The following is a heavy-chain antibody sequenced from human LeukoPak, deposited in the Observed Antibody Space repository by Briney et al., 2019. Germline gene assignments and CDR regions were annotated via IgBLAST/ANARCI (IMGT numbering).Heavy chain of an antibody. D-gene: IGHD1-26*01. CDR1: GGSISSYY. J-gene: IGHJ4*02. CDR3: ARESPLCIVDATFFDY. V-gene: IGHV4-59*01. CDR2: IYYSGST. Sequence: SETLSLTCTVSGGSISSYYWSWIRQPPGKGLEWIGYIYYSGSTNYNPSLKSRVTISLDTSKNQFSLKLSSVTAADTAVYYCARESPLCIVDATFFDYWGQGTLVTVSS.